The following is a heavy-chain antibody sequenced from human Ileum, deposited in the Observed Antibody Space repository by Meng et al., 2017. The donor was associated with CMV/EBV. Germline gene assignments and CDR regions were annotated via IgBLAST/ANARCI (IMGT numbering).Heavy chain of an antibody. CDR3: ARDRSTGWQYYSDFYGMAV. J-gene: IGHJ6*01. Sequence: GGSLRLSCAASGFRFSDYYMSWIRQAPGKGLEWISYISNSGSPIYNADSVKGRFTVSRDNAKNSLYLQMNSLRVEDTAVYYCARDRSTGWQYYSDFYGMAVWGQGNTV. CDR2: ISNSGSPI. V-gene: IGHV3-11*01. D-gene: IGHD2-2*01. CDR1: GFRFSDYY.